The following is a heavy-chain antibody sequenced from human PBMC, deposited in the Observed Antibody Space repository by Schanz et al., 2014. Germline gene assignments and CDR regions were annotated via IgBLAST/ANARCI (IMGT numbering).Heavy chain of an antibody. CDR3: ARGRGFYDY. Sequence: GPEVKEPGASVKVSCEASRYTFNTYGLNWVRQAPGQGLEWMGWISAYTNNTNYAQKVQGRVTMTTDTSTNTAYMELSSLTSEDTAVHYCARGRGFYDYWGQGTLVTVSS. CDR1: RYTFNTYG. D-gene: IGHD3-10*01. V-gene: IGHV1-18*01. J-gene: IGHJ4*02. CDR2: ISAYTNNT.